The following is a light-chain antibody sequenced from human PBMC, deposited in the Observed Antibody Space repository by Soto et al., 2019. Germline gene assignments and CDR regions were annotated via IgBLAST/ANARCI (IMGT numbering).Light chain of an antibody. J-gene: IGKJ4*01. CDR1: QSFRSN. CDR2: GTS. CDR3: QQYYNWPLT. V-gene: IGKV3-15*01. Sequence: ELVMTQSPATLSVSPGERATLSCRASQSFRSNVAWYQQKPGQAPRLLIYGTSTRVTGIPARFSGSGSGTEFTLTISSLQSEDFAVYYCQQYYNWPLTFGGGTKVEIK.